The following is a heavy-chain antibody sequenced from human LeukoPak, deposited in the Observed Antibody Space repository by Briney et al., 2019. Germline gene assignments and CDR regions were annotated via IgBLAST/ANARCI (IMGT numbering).Heavy chain of an antibody. V-gene: IGHV3-23*01. Sequence: PGGSLRLSCAASGFTVSSNYMSWVRQAPGKGLEWVSAITGSGGSTYYADPVKGRFTISRDNSKNTLYLQMNSLRAEDTAVYYCARATSGNLDYWGQGTLVTVSS. J-gene: IGHJ4*02. CDR1: GFTVSSNY. D-gene: IGHD4-23*01. CDR2: ITGSGGST. CDR3: ARATSGNLDY.